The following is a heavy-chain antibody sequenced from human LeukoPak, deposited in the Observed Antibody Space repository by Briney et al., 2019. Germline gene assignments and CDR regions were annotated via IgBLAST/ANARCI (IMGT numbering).Heavy chain of an antibody. Sequence: GASVKASCKASGYTFTGYYMHWVRQAPGQGLEWMGWINTNSGGTNYAQKFHGRITRTRDTAISTASMKLSRLRSHDTGVYYCARVWSAVPTGMDVWGKGTTVTVSS. D-gene: IGHD6-19*01. CDR3: ARVWSAVPTGMDV. CDR2: INTNSGGT. J-gene: IGHJ6*03. V-gene: IGHV1-2*02. CDR1: GYTFTGYY.